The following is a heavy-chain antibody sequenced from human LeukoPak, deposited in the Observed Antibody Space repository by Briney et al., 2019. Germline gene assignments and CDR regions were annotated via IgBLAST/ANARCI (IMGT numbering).Heavy chain of an antibody. V-gene: IGHV4-30-2*01. CDR3: ARFWGGYYYYMDV. D-gene: IGHD7-27*01. CDR2: IYHSGST. Sequence: PSQTLSLTCAVSGGSISSGGYSWSWIRQPPGKGLEWIGYIYHSGSTYYNPSLKSRVTISVDRSKNQFSLKLSSVTAADTAVYYCARFWGGYYYYMDVWGKGTTVTVSS. CDR1: GGSISSGGYS. J-gene: IGHJ6*03.